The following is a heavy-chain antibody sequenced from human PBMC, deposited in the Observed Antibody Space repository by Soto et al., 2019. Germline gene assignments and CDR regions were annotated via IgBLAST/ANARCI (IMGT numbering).Heavy chain of an antibody. D-gene: IGHD2-15*01. Sequence: SESLSLSCAVYGGSFSGYYWSWIRQRPGKGLEWIGEINHSGSTNYNPSLKSRVTISVDTSKNQFSLKLSSVTAADTAVYYCARGSVAAKGNWFDPWGQGTLVTVSS. CDR2: INHSGST. CDR1: GGSFSGYY. V-gene: IGHV4-34*01. J-gene: IGHJ5*02. CDR3: ARGSVAAKGNWFDP.